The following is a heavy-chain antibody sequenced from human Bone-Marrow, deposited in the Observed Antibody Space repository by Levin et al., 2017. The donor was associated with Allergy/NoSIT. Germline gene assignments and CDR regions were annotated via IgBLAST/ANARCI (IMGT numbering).Heavy chain of an antibody. D-gene: IGHD2-2*01. CDR3: VGGVVVTSGGMTVVDIFDT. Sequence: ETLSLTCAASSFNFRSYTMNWVRQAPGKGLEWLSSISSGNSYIYYADSVRGRFTISRDNAKNSLFLQMNSLRAEDTAMYYCVGGVVVTSGGMTVVDIFDTWGQGTRVTVSS. CDR1: SFNFRSYT. CDR2: ISSGNSYI. J-gene: IGHJ3*02. V-gene: IGHV3-21*06.